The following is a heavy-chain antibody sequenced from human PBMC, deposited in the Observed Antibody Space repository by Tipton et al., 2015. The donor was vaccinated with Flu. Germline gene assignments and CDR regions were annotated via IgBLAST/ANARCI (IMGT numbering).Heavy chain of an antibody. CDR3: ARDQKSYDYVWGSYRLYYYHYEMDG. D-gene: IGHD3-16*02. V-gene: IGHV3-7*01. CDR2: INPDGSGK. Sequence: SLRLSCVASGFTFSSYWMSWVRQAPGKGLEWVANINPDGSGKYHVDSVEGRFTISRDNSKNSLSLQMNSLTDDDTAVYFCARDQKSYDYVWGSYRLYYYHYEMDGWGQGTTVTASS. J-gene: IGHJ6*02. CDR1: GFTFSSYW.